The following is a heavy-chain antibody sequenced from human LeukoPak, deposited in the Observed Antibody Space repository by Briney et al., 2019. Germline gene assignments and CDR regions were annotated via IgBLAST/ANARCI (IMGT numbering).Heavy chain of an antibody. V-gene: IGHV4-4*07. CDR1: GGSISSYY. Sequence: SETLSLTCTVSGGSISSYYWSWLRQPAGKGLEWIGRIYTSGSTNYNPSLKSRVTMSVDTSKNQFSLKLSSVTAADTAVYYCARVTHYYDSSGYEYYFDYWGQGTLVTVSS. D-gene: IGHD3-22*01. CDR2: IYTSGST. CDR3: ARVTHYYDSSGYEYYFDY. J-gene: IGHJ4*02.